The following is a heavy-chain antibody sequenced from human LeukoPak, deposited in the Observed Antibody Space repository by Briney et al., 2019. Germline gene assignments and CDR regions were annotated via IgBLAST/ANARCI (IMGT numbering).Heavy chain of an antibody. CDR1: GYTFTSYY. V-gene: IGHV1-46*01. J-gene: IGHJ6*02. CDR2: INPSGGST. Sequence: ASVKVSCKASGYTFTSYYMHWVRQAPGQGLEWMGIINPSGGSTSYAQKLQGRVTMTTDTSTSTAYMELRSLRSDDTAVYYCARRGGSSWTYGMDVWGQGTTVTVSS. CDR3: ARRGGSSWTYGMDV. D-gene: IGHD6-13*01.